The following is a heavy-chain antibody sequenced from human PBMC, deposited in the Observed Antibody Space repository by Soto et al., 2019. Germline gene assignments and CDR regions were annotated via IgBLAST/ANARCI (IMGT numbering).Heavy chain of an antibody. CDR1: GDSTGCGNKY. Sequence: TSETLSLTCTVSGDSTGCGNKYWSWIRQAPGKGLEWIGYIFSSGTTYYNPSLKSRLTMSLDTSQNQFSLKLNSVTAADTAVYFCARVPSPFDFYYAMDVWGQGTTVTVSS. D-gene: IGHD3-16*01. CDR3: ARVPSPFDFYYAMDV. CDR2: IFSSGTT. V-gene: IGHV4-30-4*02. J-gene: IGHJ6*02.